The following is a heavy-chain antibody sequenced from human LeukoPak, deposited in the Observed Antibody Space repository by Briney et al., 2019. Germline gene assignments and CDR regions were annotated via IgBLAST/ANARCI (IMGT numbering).Heavy chain of an antibody. V-gene: IGHV4-34*01. CDR2: INQSGST. D-gene: IGHD2/OR15-2a*01. J-gene: IGHJ4*02. Sequence: PSETQSLTCAVYGRPYCGYYWSCLPHPTGKGLEGIGEINQSGSTNYHPSLKSRVTISVDTSKNQFSMKLSSGTAADTVVYYCARGQARVLGYWGEGTLVIVSS. CDR3: ARGQARVLGY. CDR1: GRPYCGYY.